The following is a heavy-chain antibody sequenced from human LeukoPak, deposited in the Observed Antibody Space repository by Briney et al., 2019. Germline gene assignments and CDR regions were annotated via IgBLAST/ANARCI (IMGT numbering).Heavy chain of an antibody. V-gene: IGHV1-18*01. D-gene: IGHD5-12*01. Sequence: ASVKVSCKASGYTFTSYGISWVRQAPGQGLEWMGWISAYNGNTNYAQKLQGRVTMTTDTSTSTAYMELRSLRSDDTAVYYCARVRKYSGYYSWYFDLWGRGTLVTVSS. CDR1: GYTFTSYG. CDR3: ARVRKYSGYYSWYFDL. J-gene: IGHJ2*01. CDR2: ISAYNGNT.